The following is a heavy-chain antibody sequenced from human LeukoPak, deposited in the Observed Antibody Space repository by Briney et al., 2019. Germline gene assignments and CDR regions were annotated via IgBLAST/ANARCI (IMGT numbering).Heavy chain of an antibody. CDR3: AKSDSSGYALDY. J-gene: IGHJ4*02. CDR1: GFTFSTYP. CDR2: VADDGKDK. D-gene: IGHD3-22*01. Sequence: GGSLRLSCAASGFTFSTYPMHWVRQAPGKGLEWVAVVADDGKDKHYVESVKGRFTISRDNSKNTLYLQMNSLRAEDTAVYYCAKSDSSGYALDYWGQGTLVTVSS. V-gene: IGHV3-30-3*02.